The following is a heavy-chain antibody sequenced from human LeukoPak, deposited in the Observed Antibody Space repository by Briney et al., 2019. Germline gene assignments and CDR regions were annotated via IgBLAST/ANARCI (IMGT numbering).Heavy chain of an antibody. CDR2: IYTSGST. CDR3: VISSGYYTYDY. V-gene: IGHV4-4*07. CDR1: GGSISSYY. Sequence: SETLSLTCTVSGGSISSYYWSWIRQPAGKGLEWIGRIYTSGSTNYNPSLKSRVTMSVDTSKNLFSLKLSSVTAADTAVYYCVISSGYYTYDYWGQGTLVTVSS. D-gene: IGHD3-22*01. J-gene: IGHJ4*02.